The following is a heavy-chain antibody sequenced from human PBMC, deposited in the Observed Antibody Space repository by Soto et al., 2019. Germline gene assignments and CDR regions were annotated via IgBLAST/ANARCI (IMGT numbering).Heavy chain of an antibody. CDR1: GGSFSGYY. Sequence: SETLPLTCAVYGGSFSGYYWSLLRQPPGKGLEWIGEINHSGSTNYNPSLKSRVTISVDTSKNQFSLKLSSVTAADTAVYYCARAAMGYCSGGSCYRWFDPWGQGTLVTVSS. J-gene: IGHJ5*02. V-gene: IGHV4-34*01. CDR2: INHSGST. D-gene: IGHD2-15*01. CDR3: ARAAMGYCSGGSCYRWFDP.